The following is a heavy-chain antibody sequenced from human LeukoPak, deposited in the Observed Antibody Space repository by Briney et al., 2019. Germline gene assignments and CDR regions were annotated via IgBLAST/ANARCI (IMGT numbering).Heavy chain of an antibody. CDR1: GFTFSSYG. V-gene: IGHV3-30*03. D-gene: IGHD6-13*01. CDR2: ISNDGSEK. CDR3: ARDAPIAAAPYNWFDP. Sequence: PGGSLRLSYAASGFTFSSYGMHWVRQAPGKGLEWLAVISNDGSEKYYADSVKGRFTISRDNAKNSLYLQMNSLRAEDTAVYYCARDAPIAAAPYNWFDPWGQGTLVTVSS. J-gene: IGHJ5*02.